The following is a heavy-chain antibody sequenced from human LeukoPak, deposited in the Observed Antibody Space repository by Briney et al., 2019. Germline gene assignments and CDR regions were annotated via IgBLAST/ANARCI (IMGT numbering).Heavy chain of an antibody. V-gene: IGHV4-39*01. CDR3: AKSGGSGLIDY. CDR2: IYYSGST. CDR1: GGSISSSSYY. J-gene: IGHJ4*02. Sequence: SETLSLTCTVSGGSISSSSYYWGWIRQPPGKGLGWIGSIYYSGSTYYNPSLKSRVTISVDTSKNQFSLKLSSVTAADTAVYYCAKSGGSGLIDYWGQGTLVTVSS. D-gene: IGHD1-26*01.